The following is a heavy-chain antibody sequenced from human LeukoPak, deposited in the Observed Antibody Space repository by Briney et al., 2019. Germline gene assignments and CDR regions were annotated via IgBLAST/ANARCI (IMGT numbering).Heavy chain of an antibody. Sequence: GGTLRLSCAASGFTFSSYGMSWVRQAPGKGLEWVSSISSSSSYIYYADSVKGRFTISRDNAKNLLYLQMDSLRVEDTAIYYCARDPRTVRIWGQGTLVTVSS. V-gene: IGHV3-21*01. CDR1: GFTFSSYG. J-gene: IGHJ4*02. CDR3: ARDPRTVRI. CDR2: ISSSSSYI. D-gene: IGHD1-1*01.